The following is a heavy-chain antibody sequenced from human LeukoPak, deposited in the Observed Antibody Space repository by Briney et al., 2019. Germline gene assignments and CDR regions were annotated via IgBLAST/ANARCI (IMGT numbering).Heavy chain of an antibody. CDR2: ISSSSSTI. CDR3: ARDTGYYDSSGYRSFDY. D-gene: IGHD3-22*01. J-gene: IGHJ4*02. CDR1: GFTFDDYA. Sequence: PGGSLRLSCAASGFTFDDYAMHWVRQAPGKGLEWVSYISSSSSTIYYADSVKGRFTISRDNAKNSLYLQMNSLRAEDTAVYYCARDTGYYDSSGYRSFDYWGQGTLVTVSS. V-gene: IGHV3-48*01.